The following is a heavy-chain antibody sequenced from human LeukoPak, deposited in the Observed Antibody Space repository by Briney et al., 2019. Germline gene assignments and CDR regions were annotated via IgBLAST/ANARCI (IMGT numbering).Heavy chain of an antibody. V-gene: IGHV1-18*04. CDR3: ARGVAVAAYLFDY. CDR1: GYTFTGYC. Sequence: AASVKVSCKASGYTFTGYCMHWVRQAPGQGLEWMGWISAYNGNTNYAQKLQGRVTMTTDTSTSTAYMELRSLRSDDTAVYYCARGVAVAAYLFDYWGQGTLVTVSS. CDR2: ISAYNGNT. D-gene: IGHD6-19*01. J-gene: IGHJ4*02.